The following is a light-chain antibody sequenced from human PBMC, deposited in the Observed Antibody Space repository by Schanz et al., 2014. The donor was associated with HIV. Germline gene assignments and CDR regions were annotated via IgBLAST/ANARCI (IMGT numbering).Light chain of an antibody. CDR1: ASIDSNY. CDR3: QQYGNSPWT. CDR2: GIS. V-gene: IGKV3-20*01. J-gene: IGKJ1*01. Sequence: EIVLTQSPGTLSLSPGERATLSCRASASIDSNYFAWYQLKPGQAPRLLIYGISIRATGIPDRFSGSGSGTDFTLTISRLEPEDFAVYYCQQYGNSPWTFGQGTKVEIK.